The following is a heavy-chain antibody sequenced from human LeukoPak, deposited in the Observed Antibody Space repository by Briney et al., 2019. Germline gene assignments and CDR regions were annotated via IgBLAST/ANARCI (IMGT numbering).Heavy chain of an antibody. J-gene: IGHJ4*02. CDR3: TRGGAYKPFDY. V-gene: IGHV4-38-2*01. D-gene: IGHD5-24*01. CDR2: IYHSGST. CDR1: GYSISSGYY. Sequence: SSETLSLTCAVSGYSISSGYYWAWIRQPPGKGLQWIGSIYHSGSTYYNPSLKSRVTISVDTSKNQLSLKLSSVTAADTAVYYCTRGGAYKPFDYWGQGTLVTVSS.